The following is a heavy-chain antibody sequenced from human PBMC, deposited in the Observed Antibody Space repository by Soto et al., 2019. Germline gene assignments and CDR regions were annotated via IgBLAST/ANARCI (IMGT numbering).Heavy chain of an antibody. J-gene: IGHJ6*02. V-gene: IGHV1-18*01. Sequence: QVQLVQSGVEVREPGASVKVSCKAVRYIFTNYGVSSVRQAPGQGLEWMGWITTYNGNTEYAQKFQGRVTMTTDASTSTAYMELGSLRSDDTAIYYCARALTGYGTHVWGQGTTVTVSS. CDR2: ITTYNGNT. CDR1: RYIFTNYG. CDR3: ARALTGYGTHV.